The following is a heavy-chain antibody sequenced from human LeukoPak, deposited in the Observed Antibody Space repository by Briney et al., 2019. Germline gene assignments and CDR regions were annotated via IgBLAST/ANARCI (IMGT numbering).Heavy chain of an antibody. CDR2: IYSGGST. J-gene: IGHJ4*02. V-gene: IGHV3-66*02. Sequence: GGSLRLSCAASGFSVSDNPMSWVRQAPGKGLEWVSVIYSGGSTTYADSMKGRFTISRDNSKNPLYLHINSLRPGDTALYYCVKDNPLDYWGQGTLVIVSS. D-gene: IGHD1-14*01. CDR3: VKDNPLDY. CDR1: GFSVSDNP.